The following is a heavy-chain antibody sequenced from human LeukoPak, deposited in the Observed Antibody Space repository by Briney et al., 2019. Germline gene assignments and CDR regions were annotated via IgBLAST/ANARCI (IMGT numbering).Heavy chain of an antibody. CDR1: GFTFSNYC. CDR3: ARVPLDIILPYYMAV. J-gene: IGHJ6*03. CDR2: ISSTSEYV. Sequence: GGSLRLSCAASGFTFSNYCMNWVRQAPGEGLEWVASISSTSEYVLHSDSLQGRFSISRDNARDSLFLEMNSLRAEDTAIYYCARVPLDIILPYYMAVWGKGTTVTVSS. V-gene: IGHV3-21*01.